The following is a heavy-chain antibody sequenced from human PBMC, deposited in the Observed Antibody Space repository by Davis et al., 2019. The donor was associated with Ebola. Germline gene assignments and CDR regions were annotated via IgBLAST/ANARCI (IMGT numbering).Heavy chain of an antibody. CDR2: INPNSGGT. J-gene: IGHJ6*02. CDR3: ARDLATTQLYYYYYGMDV. CDR1: GYTFTGFY. D-gene: IGHD1-26*01. V-gene: IGHV1-2*04. Sequence: AASVKVSCKASGYTFTGFYIHWARQAPGQGLEWLGWINPNSGGTNYAQKFQGWVTMTRDTSISTAYMELSRLRSDDTAVYYCARDLATTQLYYYYYGMDVWGQGTTVTVSS.